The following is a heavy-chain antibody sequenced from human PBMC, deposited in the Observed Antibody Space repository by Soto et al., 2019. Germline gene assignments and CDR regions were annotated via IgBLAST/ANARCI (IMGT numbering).Heavy chain of an antibody. V-gene: IGHV5-10-1*01. J-gene: IGHJ4*02. CDR2: IDPSNSYI. D-gene: IGHD3-22*01. CDR1: GYSFNSYW. CDR3: ARLTLAQDSSGYHIFDY. Sequence: PGESLKISCKGSGYSFNSYWISWVRQMPGKGLEWMGRIDPSNSYINYNPSFQGHVTISADKSISTAYLKWSSLKASDTALYFCARLTLAQDSSGYHIFDYWGRGTLVTVS.